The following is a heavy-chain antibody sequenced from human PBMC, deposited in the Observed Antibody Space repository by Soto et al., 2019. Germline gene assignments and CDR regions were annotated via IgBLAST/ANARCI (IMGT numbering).Heavy chain of an antibody. J-gene: IGHJ5*02. D-gene: IGHD6-13*01. Sequence: SVKVSCKASGGTFSSYAISWVRQAPGQGLEWMGRIIPIFGTVNYAQKFQGRVTITADESTSTAYMELSSLRSEDTALYYCARGRIAYSSSWSVRIGFDPWGQGTLVTVSS. V-gene: IGHV1-69*13. CDR2: IIPIFGTV. CDR1: GGTFSSYA. CDR3: ARGRIAYSSSWSVRIGFDP.